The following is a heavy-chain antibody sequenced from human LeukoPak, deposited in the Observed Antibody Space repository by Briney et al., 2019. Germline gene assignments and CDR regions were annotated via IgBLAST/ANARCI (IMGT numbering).Heavy chain of an antibody. Sequence: SETLSLTCTVSGGSISSSSYYWGWIRQPPGKGLEWIGSIYYSGSTYYNPSLKSRVTISVDTSKNQFSLKLSSVTAADTAVYYCARHHSGRGYSYGLILYYFDYWGQGTLVTVSS. CDR3: ARHHSGRGYSYGLILYYFDY. CDR1: GGSISSSSYY. V-gene: IGHV4-39*01. J-gene: IGHJ4*02. D-gene: IGHD5-18*01. CDR2: IYYSGST.